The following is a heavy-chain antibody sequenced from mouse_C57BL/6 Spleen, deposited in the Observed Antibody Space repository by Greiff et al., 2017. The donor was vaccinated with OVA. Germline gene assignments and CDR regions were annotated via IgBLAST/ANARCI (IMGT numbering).Heavy chain of an antibody. V-gene: IGHV1-61*01. D-gene: IGHD2-3*01. Sequence: QVQLKQRGAELVRPGSSVKLYSHTPGYTFTSYWMDWVKQRPGQGLEWIGNIYPSASDTHYNQKFNDKATWTVDKASSTSYMQLSSLPSEDSAVYYCARGGWLPQFAYWGQGTLVTVSA. J-gene: IGHJ3*01. CDR2: IYPSASDT. CDR1: GYTFTSYW. CDR3: ARGGWLPQFAY.